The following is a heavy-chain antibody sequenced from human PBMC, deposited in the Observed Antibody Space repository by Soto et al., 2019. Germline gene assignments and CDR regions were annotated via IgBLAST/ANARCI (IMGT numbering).Heavy chain of an antibody. CDR1: GFTFSSYA. Sequence: GSLRLSCAASGFTFSSYAMSWVRQAPGKGLEWVSAISGSGGSTYYADSVKGRFTISRDNSKNTLYLQMNSLRAEDTAVYYCARAQRGYSYGPFYYYYYGMDVWGQGTTVTVSS. D-gene: IGHD5-18*01. V-gene: IGHV3-23*01. J-gene: IGHJ6*02. CDR3: ARAQRGYSYGPFYYYYYGMDV. CDR2: ISGSGGST.